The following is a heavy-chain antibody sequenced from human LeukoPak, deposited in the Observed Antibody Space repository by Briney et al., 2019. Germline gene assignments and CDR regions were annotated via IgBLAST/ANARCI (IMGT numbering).Heavy chain of an antibody. CDR1: GFTFNSAW. V-gene: IGHV3-15*01. D-gene: IGHD6-19*01. J-gene: IGHJ5*02. CDR2: IKSKADGGAI. Sequence: PGGSLRLTCAASGFTFNSAWMSWVRPAPGKDLEWVGRIKSKADGGAIDYAAPVKGRFTISRDDSKSTVYLQMNSLKTEDTAVYYFTTFLWGGTVAPWGQGALVTVSS. CDR3: TTFLWGGTVAP.